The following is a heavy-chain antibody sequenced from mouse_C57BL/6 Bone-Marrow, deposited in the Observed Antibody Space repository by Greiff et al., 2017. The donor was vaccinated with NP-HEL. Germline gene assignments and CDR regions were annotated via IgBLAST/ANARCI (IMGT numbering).Heavy chain of an antibody. CDR2: IYPGDGDT. CDR3: ARGDYGSSRFGYAMDY. Sequence: VQRVESGAELVKPGASVKISCKASGYAFSSYWMNWVKERPGKGLEWIGQIYPGDGDTKYNGKFKGKATLTADKSSSTAYMQVSSLTSEDSAGYFCARGDYGSSRFGYAMDYWGQGTSVTVSS. J-gene: IGHJ4*01. CDR1: GYAFSSYW. D-gene: IGHD1-1*01. V-gene: IGHV1-80*01.